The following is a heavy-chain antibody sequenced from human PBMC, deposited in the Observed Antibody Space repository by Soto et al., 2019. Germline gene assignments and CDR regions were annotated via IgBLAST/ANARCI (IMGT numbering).Heavy chain of an antibody. J-gene: IGHJ4*02. CDR2: VSIGGST. V-gene: IGHV3-23*01. CDR1: GFTFSSYA. Sequence: DVQLLESGGGLVQPEGSLRLSCAASGFTFSSYAMGWVRQGPGKGLEWVAVVSIGGSTHYADSVRGRFTISRDNSKNTLSLQVNRLPAEDSAVYFCAKRRGAGGHFDYWGQGALVTVSS. CDR3: AKRRGAGGHFDY. D-gene: IGHD2-15*01.